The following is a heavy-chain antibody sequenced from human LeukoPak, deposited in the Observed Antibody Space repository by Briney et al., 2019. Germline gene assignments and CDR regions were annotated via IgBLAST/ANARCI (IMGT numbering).Heavy chain of an antibody. CDR1: GFTFSSYW. D-gene: IGHD2-15*01. CDR3: AREFHCSGGTCYIDYYYYAMDV. Sequence: GGSLRLSCAASGFTFSSYWMSWGRQAPGKGLEWVANIKQDGSERYYVDSVKGRFTISRDNAKNSVYLQMNSLRVEDTAVYYCAREFHCSGGTCYIDYYYYAMDVWGKGTTVTVSS. J-gene: IGHJ6*04. CDR2: IKQDGSER. V-gene: IGHV3-7*03.